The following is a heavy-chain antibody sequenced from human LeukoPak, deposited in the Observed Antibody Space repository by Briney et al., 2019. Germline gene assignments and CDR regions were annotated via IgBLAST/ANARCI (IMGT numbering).Heavy chain of an antibody. Sequence: PGGSLRLSCAASGFTFSSYAMSWVRQAPGKGLEWVSAISGSGGSTYYADSVKGRVTISRDNSKNTLYVQMNSLRAEDTAVYYCAKVLRDMPNTIFGVVILDYWGQGTLVTVSS. CDR2: ISGSGGST. D-gene: IGHD3-3*01. J-gene: IGHJ4*02. CDR3: AKVLRDMPNTIFGVVILDY. CDR1: GFTFSSYA. V-gene: IGHV3-23*01.